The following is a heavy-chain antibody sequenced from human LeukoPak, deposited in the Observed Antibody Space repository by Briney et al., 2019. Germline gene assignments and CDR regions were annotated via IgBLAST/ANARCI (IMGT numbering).Heavy chain of an antibody. V-gene: IGHV1-46*01. CDR1: GYTFTSYY. J-gene: IGHJ4*02. D-gene: IGHD3-16*02. CDR3: ASANYDYVWGSYRLDY. CDR2: INPSGGST. Sequence: ASVKVSCKXSGYTFTSYYMHWVRQAPGQGLEWMGIINPSGGSTSYSQKFQGRVTMTRDTSTSTVYMELSSLRSEDTAVYYCASANYDYVWGSYRLDYWGQGTLVTVSS.